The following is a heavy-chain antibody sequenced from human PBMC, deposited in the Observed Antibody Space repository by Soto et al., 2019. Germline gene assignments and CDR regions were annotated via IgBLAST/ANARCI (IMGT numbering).Heavy chain of an antibody. CDR2: INPSGGST. V-gene: IGHV1-46*01. D-gene: IGHD3-10*01. CDR3: AREGMRYYYGMDV. CDR1: GYTFTSYY. J-gene: IGHJ6*02. Sequence: ASVKVSCEACGYTFTSYYMHWVRQAPGQGLEWMGIINPSGGSTSYAQKFQGRVTMTRDTSTSTVYMELSSLRSEDTAVYYCAREGMRYYYGMDVWGQGTTVTVSS.